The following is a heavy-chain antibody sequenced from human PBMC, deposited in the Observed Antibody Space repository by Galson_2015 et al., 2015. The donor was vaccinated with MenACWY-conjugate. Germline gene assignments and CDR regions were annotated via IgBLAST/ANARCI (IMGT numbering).Heavy chain of an antibody. Sequence: SLRLSCAASGFTFSGYAMTWVRQAPGKGLEWVSVIRGSGGTIYYAESVKGRFTISRDNSKNTLFLEMNSLRAEDTAVYYRAKKFGSSSWFRGFDSWGQGTLVTVSS. D-gene: IGHD6-13*01. CDR3: AKKFGSSSWFRGFDS. CDR1: GFTFSGYA. CDR2: IRGSGGTI. V-gene: IGHV3-23*01. J-gene: IGHJ4*02.